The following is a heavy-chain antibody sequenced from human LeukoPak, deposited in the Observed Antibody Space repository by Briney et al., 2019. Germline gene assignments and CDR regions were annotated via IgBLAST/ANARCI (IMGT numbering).Heavy chain of an antibody. V-gene: IGHV3-30*18. CDR3: AKDGHSWIQLWLLRVPYYYYTGV. Sequence: GGSLRLSCAASGFTFSSYGMHWVRQAPGKGLEWVAVISYDGSNKYYADSVKGRFTISRDNSKNTLYLQMNSLRAEDTAVYYCAKDGHSWIQLWLLRVPYYYYTGVWGKGTTVTVSS. J-gene: IGHJ6*03. CDR1: GFTFSSYG. CDR2: ISYDGSNK. D-gene: IGHD5-18*01.